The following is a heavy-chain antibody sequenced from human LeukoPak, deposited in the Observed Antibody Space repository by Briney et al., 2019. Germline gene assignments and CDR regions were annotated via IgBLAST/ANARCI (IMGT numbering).Heavy chain of an antibody. CDR2: IYDSGST. D-gene: IGHD2-2*01. J-gene: IGHJ3*02. V-gene: IGHV4-59*01. Sequence: SETLSLTCTVSGGSISNNYWSWIRQPPGKGLEWIGYIYDSGSTNYNPSLKSRVTISVDTSKNQFSLKLSSVTAADTAVYYCARFIVVPAGVFVTGALDIWGQGTMVTVSS. CDR3: ARFIVVPAGVFVTGALDI. CDR1: GGSISNNY.